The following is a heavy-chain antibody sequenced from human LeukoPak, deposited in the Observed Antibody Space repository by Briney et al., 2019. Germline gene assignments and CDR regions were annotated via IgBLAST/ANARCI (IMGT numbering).Heavy chain of an antibody. CDR3: ARTSGNFFDY. D-gene: IGHD1-26*01. J-gene: IGHJ4*02. V-gene: IGHV4-4*07. CDR2: FYVSGST. Sequence: SETLSLTCTVSGGSSREHYWSWIRQFAGKGLEWIGRFYVSGSTKYNPSLKSRVTMSVDTSKNQFSLKLTSVTAADTAVYYCARTSGNFFDYWGQGILLTVSS. CDR1: GGSSREHY.